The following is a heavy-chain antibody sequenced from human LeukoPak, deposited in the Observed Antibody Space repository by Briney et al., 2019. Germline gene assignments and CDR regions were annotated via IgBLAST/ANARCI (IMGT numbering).Heavy chain of an antibody. J-gene: IGHJ4*02. CDR1: GITFSSYA. CDR2: ISGSGGST. Sequence: PGGSLRLSCAASGITFSSYAMSWVRQAPGKGLEWVSAISGSGGSTYYADSVKGRFTISRDNSKNTLYLQMNSLRAEDTAVYYCAKDRSSYYDSSGPYPTRGYYFDYWGQGTLVTVSS. CDR3: AKDRSSYYDSSGPYPTRGYYFDY. V-gene: IGHV3-23*01. D-gene: IGHD3-22*01.